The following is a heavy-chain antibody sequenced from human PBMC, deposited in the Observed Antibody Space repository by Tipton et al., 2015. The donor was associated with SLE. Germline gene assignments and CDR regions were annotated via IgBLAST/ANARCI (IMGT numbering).Heavy chain of an antibody. D-gene: IGHD5-24*01. CDR2: IWYDGSNK. V-gene: IGHV3-33*08. CDR1: GFTFSSYS. J-gene: IGHJ4*02. Sequence: SLRLSCAASGFTFSSYSMNWVRQAPGKGLEWVAVIWYDGSNKYYADSVKGRFTISRDNSKNTLYLQMDSLSGDDRAVYYCLPRQVEFDHWGLGTLISVSS. CDR3: LPRQVEFDH.